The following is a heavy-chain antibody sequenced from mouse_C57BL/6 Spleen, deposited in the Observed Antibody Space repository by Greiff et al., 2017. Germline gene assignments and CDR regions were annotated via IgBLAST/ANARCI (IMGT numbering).Heavy chain of an antibody. V-gene: IGHV1-82*01. Sequence: QVQLQQSGPELVKPGASVKISCKASGYAFSSSWMNWVKQRPGKGLEWIGRIYPGDGDTNYNGKFKGKATLTADKSSSTAYMQLSSLTSEDSAVYFCARGEYDTYWGQGTLVTVSA. J-gene: IGHJ3*01. CDR1: GYAFSSSW. CDR3: ARGEYDTY. CDR2: IYPGDGDT. D-gene: IGHD2-14*01.